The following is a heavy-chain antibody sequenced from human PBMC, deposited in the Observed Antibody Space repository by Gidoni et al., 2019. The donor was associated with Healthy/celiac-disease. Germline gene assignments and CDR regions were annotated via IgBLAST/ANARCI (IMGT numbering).Heavy chain of an antibody. D-gene: IGHD6-6*01. CDR1: GFTFSSYA. CDR2: ISYDGSNK. CDR3: ARDPLYSSSSIYFDY. Sequence: QVQLVESVGGVVQPGRSLRLSCAASGFTFSSYAMHWVRQAPGKGLEWVAVISYDGSNKYYADSVKGRLTISRDNSKNTLYLQMNSLRAEDTAMYYCARDPLYSSSSIYFDYWGQGTLVTVSS. J-gene: IGHJ4*02. V-gene: IGHV3-30-3*01.